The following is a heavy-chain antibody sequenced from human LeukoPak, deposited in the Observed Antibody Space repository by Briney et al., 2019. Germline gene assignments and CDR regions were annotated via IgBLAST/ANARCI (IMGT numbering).Heavy chain of an antibody. CDR3: AKRTQRGYSGYVSY. Sequence: PGGSLRLSCTASGFTFGDYAMSWVRQAPGKGLEWVSAISGSGGSTYYADSVKGRFTISRDNSKNTLYLQMNSLRAEDTAVYYCAKRTQRGYSGYVSYWGQGTLVTVSS. J-gene: IGHJ4*02. CDR1: GFTFGDYA. D-gene: IGHD5-12*01. CDR2: ISGSGGST. V-gene: IGHV3-23*01.